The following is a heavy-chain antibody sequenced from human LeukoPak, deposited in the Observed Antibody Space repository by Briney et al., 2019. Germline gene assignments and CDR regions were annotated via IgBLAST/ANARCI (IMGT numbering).Heavy chain of an antibody. J-gene: IGHJ6*03. Sequence: PSQTLSLTCAVYGGSFSGYYWSWIRQPPGKGLEWIGEINHSGSTNYNPSLKSRVTISVDTSKNQFSLKLSSVTAADTAVYYCNYNVPNSSSWYRSYYYYMDVWGKGTTVTVSS. CDR2: INHSGST. CDR1: GGSFSGYY. CDR3: NYNVPNSSSWYRSYYYYMDV. D-gene: IGHD6-13*01. V-gene: IGHV4-34*01.